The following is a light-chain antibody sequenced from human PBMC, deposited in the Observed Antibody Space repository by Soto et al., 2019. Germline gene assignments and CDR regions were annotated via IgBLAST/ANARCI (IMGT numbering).Light chain of an antibody. Sequence: EIVLTQSPATLSLSPGARASLSCRASQSVTTYLAWYQQKPGQAPRLLIYGASSRATGIPDRFSGSGSGTDFTLTISRLEPEDFAVYYCQQYGSSRTFGQGTKVDI. CDR2: GAS. V-gene: IGKV3-20*01. CDR3: QQYGSSRT. CDR1: QSVTTY. J-gene: IGKJ1*01.